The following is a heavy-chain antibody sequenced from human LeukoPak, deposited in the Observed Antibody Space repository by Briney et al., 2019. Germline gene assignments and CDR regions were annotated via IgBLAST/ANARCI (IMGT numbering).Heavy chain of an antibody. CDR3: ARDQAVTTVNWFDS. Sequence: GRSLRLSCAASGFTFSIYGMHWVRQAPGKGLEWLAHILLDGNNKYIGDSVKGRFTISRDNSKNTLYLQMNSLRAEDTAVYYCARDQAVTTVNWFDSCGQGTLVTVCS. CDR1: GFTFSIYG. D-gene: IGHD4-17*01. V-gene: IGHV3-33*05. CDR2: ILLDGNNK. J-gene: IGHJ5*01.